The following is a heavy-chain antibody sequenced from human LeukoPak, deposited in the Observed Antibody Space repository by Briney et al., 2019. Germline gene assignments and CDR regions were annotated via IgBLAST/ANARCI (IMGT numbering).Heavy chain of an antibody. J-gene: IGHJ6*02. Sequence: GGSLRLSCAATGFTFKDYGMYWVRQPPGKGLEWVSSINWNGGGTDYADSVKGRFTISRDNAKNSLYLQLSSLRPEDTALYYCAKHMRATNTYSFFGLDVWGQGTTVTVSS. CDR1: GFTFKDYG. CDR2: INWNGGGT. CDR3: AKHMRATNTYSFFGLDV. D-gene: IGHD1-26*01. V-gene: IGHV3-9*01.